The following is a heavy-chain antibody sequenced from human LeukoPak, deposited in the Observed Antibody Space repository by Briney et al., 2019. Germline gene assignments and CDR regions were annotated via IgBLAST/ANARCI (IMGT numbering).Heavy chain of an antibody. CDR3: ASGTYRVGAFDF. V-gene: IGHV4-39*01. Sequence: PSETLSLTCTVSGDSITSSSYYWAWIRQPPGKGLEWIGTIYFSGNSYYKPSLKSRVTISVDTSKNQFSLTLSSVTDADTSIYYCASGTYRVGAFDFWGQGTMVTVSS. D-gene: IGHD1-26*01. J-gene: IGHJ3*01. CDR1: GDSITSSSYY. CDR2: IYFSGNS.